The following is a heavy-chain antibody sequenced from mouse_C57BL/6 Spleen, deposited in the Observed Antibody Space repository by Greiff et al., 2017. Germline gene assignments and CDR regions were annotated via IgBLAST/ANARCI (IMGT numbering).Heavy chain of an antibody. CDR2: INPSTGGT. D-gene: IGHD1-1*01. Sequence: EVQLVESGPELVKPGASVKISCKASGYSFTGYYMNWVKQSPEKSLEWIGEINPSTGGTTYNQKFKAKATLTVDKSSSTTYMQLKSLTSEDSAVYYCAPLCYGSSYGFAYWGQGTLVTVSA. V-gene: IGHV1-42*01. CDR1: GYSFTGYY. CDR3: APLCYGSSYGFAY. J-gene: IGHJ3*01.